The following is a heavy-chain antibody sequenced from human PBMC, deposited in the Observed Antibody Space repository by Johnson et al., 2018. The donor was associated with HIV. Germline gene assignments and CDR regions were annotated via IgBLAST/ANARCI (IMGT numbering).Heavy chain of an antibody. J-gene: IGHJ3*02. V-gene: IGHV3-30*04. D-gene: IGHD1-26*01. CDR3: TTSVGATLRGAFDI. CDR2: ISYDGSNK. Sequence: QVQLVESGGGVVQPGRSLRLSCAASGFTFSSYAMHWVRQAPGKGLEWVAVISYDGSNKYQADSVKGRFTISRDNSKNTLYLQMNSLRAEDTAVYYCTTSVGATLRGAFDIWGQGTMVTVSS. CDR1: GFTFSSYA.